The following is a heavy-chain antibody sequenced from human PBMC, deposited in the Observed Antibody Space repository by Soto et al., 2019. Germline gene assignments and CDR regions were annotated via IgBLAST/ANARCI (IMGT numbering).Heavy chain of an antibody. CDR2: ISSSSSYI. CDR1: GFTFSSYS. Sequence: GGSLRLSCAASGFTFSSYSMNWVRQAPGKGLEWVSSISSSSSYIYYADSVKGRFTIPRDNAKNSLYLQMNSLRAEDTAVYYCARQTTVTTNLDYWGQGTLVTVSS. J-gene: IGHJ4*02. V-gene: IGHV3-21*01. D-gene: IGHD4-17*01. CDR3: ARQTTVTTNLDY.